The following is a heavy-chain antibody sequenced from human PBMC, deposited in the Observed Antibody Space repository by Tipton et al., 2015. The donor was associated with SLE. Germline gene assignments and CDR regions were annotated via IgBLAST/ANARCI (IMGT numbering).Heavy chain of an antibody. V-gene: IGHV1-69*16. CDR2: TISTLGLV. J-gene: IGHJ4*02. D-gene: IGHD1-26*01. Sequence: QSGPEVKMPGSSVKVSCKTSGGTFRSHSITWVRQAPGQGLEWMGGTISTLGLVHYAQKFQGRVTITTDESTSTAYMELSSLRSEDTAVYYCARRRISGIYYFDNWGQGTLVTVSS. CDR3: ARRRISGIYYFDN. CDR1: GGTFRSHS.